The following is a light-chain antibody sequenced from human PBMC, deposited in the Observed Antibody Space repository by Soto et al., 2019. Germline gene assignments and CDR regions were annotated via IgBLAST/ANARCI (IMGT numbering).Light chain of an antibody. CDR3: QQYDSSVT. Sequence: EIVLTQSPGSLSLSPGERATLACRASQSVDSRFFAWYQQKPGQAPRLLIYGASRRATGIPDRFTGSGSGTDFTLTISGLEPEDFALYYSQQYDSSVTFGLGTNVEIK. V-gene: IGKV3-20*01. J-gene: IGKJ1*01. CDR2: GAS. CDR1: QSVDSRF.